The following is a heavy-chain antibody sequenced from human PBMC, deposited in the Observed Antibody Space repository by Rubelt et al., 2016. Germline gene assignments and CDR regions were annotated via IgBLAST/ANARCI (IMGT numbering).Heavy chain of an antibody. D-gene: IGHD3-10*01. CDR3: ARDLAMVRVYGMDV. Sequence: ISNGGSTYYADSVKGRFTISRDNSKNTLYLQMNSLRAEDTAVYYCARDLAMVRVYGMDVWGQGTTVTVSS. J-gene: IGHJ6*02. V-gene: IGHV3-53*01. CDR2: ISNGGST.